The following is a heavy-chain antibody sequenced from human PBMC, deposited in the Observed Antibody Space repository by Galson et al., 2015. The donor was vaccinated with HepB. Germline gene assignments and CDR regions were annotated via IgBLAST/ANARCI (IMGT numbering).Heavy chain of an antibody. CDR1: GGTFSSYA. D-gene: IGHD3-10*01. J-gene: IGHJ4*02. V-gene: IGHV1-69*04. CDR3: ASMLGFGGPRYFDY. Sequence: SVKVSCKASGGTFSSYAISWVRQAPGQGLEWMGRIIPILGIANYAQKFQGRVTITADKSTSTAYMELSSLRSEDTAVYYCASMLGFGGPRYFDYWGQGTLVTVSS. CDR2: IIPILGIA.